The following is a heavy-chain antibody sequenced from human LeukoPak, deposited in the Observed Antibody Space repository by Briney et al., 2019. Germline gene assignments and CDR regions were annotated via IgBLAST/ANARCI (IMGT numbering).Heavy chain of an antibody. CDR2: ISYDGSNK. CDR1: GFTFSSYG. Sequence: GGSLRLSCAASGFTFSSYGMHWVRQAPGKGLEWVAVISYDGSNKYYADSVKGRFTISRDNSKNTLYLEMNSLRAEDKAVYYCASSSSSWFDYWGQGTLVSVSS. CDR3: ASSSSSWFDY. J-gene: IGHJ4*02. D-gene: IGHD6-13*01. V-gene: IGHV3-30*03.